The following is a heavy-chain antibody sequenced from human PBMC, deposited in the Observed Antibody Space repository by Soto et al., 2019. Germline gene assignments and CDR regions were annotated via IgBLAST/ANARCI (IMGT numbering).Heavy chain of an antibody. Sequence: KASETLSLTCTVSGASISSGDYYWSWIRQPPGKGLEWIGYIYYSGSTYYNPSLKSRVTISVDTSKNQFSLKLSSVTAADTAVYYCASSHMYNWFDPWGQGTLVTVSS. CDR2: IYYSGST. V-gene: IGHV4-30-4*01. CDR3: ASSHMYNWFDP. CDR1: GASISSGDYY. D-gene: IGHD2-8*01. J-gene: IGHJ5*02.